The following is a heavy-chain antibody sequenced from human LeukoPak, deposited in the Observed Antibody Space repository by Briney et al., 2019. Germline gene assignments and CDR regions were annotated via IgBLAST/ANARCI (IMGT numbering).Heavy chain of an antibody. J-gene: IGHJ5*02. Sequence: PGGSLRLSCGASGLTFSTYSMNWVRQAPGKGLEWVSYISSDSGTRYYADSVKGRFTISRDNAKNSLYLQMNSLRAEDTAVYYCARATPRIAAAGTNWFDPWGQGTLVTVSS. CDR1: GLTFSTYS. D-gene: IGHD6-13*01. V-gene: IGHV3-48*01. CDR3: ARATPRIAAAGTNWFDP. CDR2: ISSDSGTR.